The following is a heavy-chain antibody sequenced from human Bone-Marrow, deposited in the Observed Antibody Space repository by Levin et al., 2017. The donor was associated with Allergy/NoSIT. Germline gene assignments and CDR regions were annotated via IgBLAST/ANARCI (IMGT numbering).Heavy chain of an antibody. CDR1: GGSISRSNW. V-gene: IGHV4-4*02. J-gene: IGHJ4*02. CDR3: ARLPNWQYYYFDY. D-gene: IGHD2/OR15-2a*01. CDR2: IYYSGST. Sequence: GSLRLSCVVSGGSISRSNWWSWVRQPPGKGLEWIGEIYYSGSTNYNPSFQSRATLSVDASNNQFSLTLTSVTAADTAVYYCARLPNWQYYYFDYWGPGTEVTVSS.